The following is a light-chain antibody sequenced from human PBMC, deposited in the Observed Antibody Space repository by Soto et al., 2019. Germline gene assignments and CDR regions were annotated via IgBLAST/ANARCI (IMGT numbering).Light chain of an antibody. Sequence: QSALTQPPSVSGAPGQRVTISCTGSSSNIGAGYDVHWYLQLPGTAPKLLIYGNTNRPSGVPDRFSGSKSGSSASLAITGLQAEDEADYYCQSHDSSLHASVFGTGTKVT. CDR1: SSNIGAGYD. CDR3: QSHDSSLHASV. V-gene: IGLV1-40*01. CDR2: GNT. J-gene: IGLJ1*01.